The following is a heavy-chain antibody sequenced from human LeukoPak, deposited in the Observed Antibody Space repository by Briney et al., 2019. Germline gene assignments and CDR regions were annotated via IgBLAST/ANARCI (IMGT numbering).Heavy chain of an antibody. CDR2: IFTSGST. CDR3: ARDRSITIFGVVIPAPHYYMDV. D-gene: IGHD3-3*01. V-gene: IGHV4-4*07. J-gene: IGHJ6*03. CDR1: GGSISSYY. Sequence: SETLSLTCTVSGGSISSYYWSWIRQPAGKGLEWIGRIFTSGSTNYNPPLKSRVTMAGDTAKSQFSLKRSAVTAAATAVYYCARDRSITIFGVVIPAPHYYMDVWGKGTTVTVSS.